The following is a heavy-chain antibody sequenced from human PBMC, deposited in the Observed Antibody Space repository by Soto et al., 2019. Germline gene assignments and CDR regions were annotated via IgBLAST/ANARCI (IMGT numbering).Heavy chain of an antibody. D-gene: IGHD6-6*01. CDR3: GGRRVAARPTHGMGV. V-gene: IGHV5-51*03. J-gene: IGHJ6*02. Sequence: PVESLKISGKGSGYSFTSYWIGWVRQMPGKGLEWMGIIYPGDSDTRYSPSFQGQVTISADKSISTAYLQWSSLKASDTAMYYCGGRRVAARPTHGMGVWGQGTTVNVSS. CDR2: IYPGDSDT. CDR1: GYSFTSYW.